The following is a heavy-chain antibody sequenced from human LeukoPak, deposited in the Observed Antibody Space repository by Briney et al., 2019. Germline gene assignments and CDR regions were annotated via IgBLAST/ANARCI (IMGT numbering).Heavy chain of an antibody. V-gene: IGHV4-34*01. CDR3: TTGTNWFDP. CDR2: INNSGST. J-gene: IGHJ5*02. D-gene: IGHD1-1*01. Sequence: SETLSLTCAVYGGSFSGYYWNWIRQPPGKGLEWIGEINNSGSTNYNPSLKSRVTISVDTSKNQFSLKLSSVTAADTAVYYCTTGTNWFDPWGQGTLVTVSS. CDR1: GGSFSGYY.